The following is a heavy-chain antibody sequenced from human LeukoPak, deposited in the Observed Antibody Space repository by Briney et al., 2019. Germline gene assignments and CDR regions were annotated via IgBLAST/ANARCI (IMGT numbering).Heavy chain of an antibody. CDR1: GFTFDDYA. V-gene: IGHV3-9*01. D-gene: IGHD1-26*01. Sequence: PGRSLRLSCAASGFTFDDYAMHWVRQAPGKGLEWVSGISWNSGSIGYADSVKGRFTISRDNAKNSLYLQMNSLRAEDTALCYCAKGGSYNKYYFDYWGQGTLVTVSS. CDR2: ISWNSGSI. J-gene: IGHJ4*02. CDR3: AKGGSYNKYYFDY.